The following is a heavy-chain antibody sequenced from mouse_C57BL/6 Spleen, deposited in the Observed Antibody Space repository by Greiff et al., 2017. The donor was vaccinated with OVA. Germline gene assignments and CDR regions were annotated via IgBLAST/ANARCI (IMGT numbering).Heavy chain of an antibody. Sequence: VQLKESGGGLVKPGGSLKLSCAASGFTFSSYAMSWVRQTPEKRLEWVATISDGGSYTYYPDNVKGRFTISRDNAKNNLYLQMSHLKSEDTAMYYCARDGGNYPLDYWGQGTTLTVSS. V-gene: IGHV5-4*01. D-gene: IGHD2-1*01. CDR3: ARDGGNYPLDY. CDR2: ISDGGSYT. J-gene: IGHJ2*01. CDR1: GFTFSSYA.